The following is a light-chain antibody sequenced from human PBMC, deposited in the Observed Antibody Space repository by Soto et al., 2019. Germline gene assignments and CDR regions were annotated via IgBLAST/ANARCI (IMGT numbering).Light chain of an antibody. CDR1: SSDIGGYNY. Sequence: QSALTQPASVSGSPGQSITISCTGTSSDIGGYNYVSWYQQLPGKVPKLIIYDVSNRPSGVSDRFSGSKSGNAASLTISGLQXEDXXDYYCSSYTSTSTLYVFGTGTKVTVL. CDR3: SSYTSTSTLYV. CDR2: DVS. V-gene: IGLV2-14*03. J-gene: IGLJ1*01.